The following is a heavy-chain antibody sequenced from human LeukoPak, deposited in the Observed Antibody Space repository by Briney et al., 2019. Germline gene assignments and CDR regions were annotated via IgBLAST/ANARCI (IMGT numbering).Heavy chain of an antibody. D-gene: IGHD2-2*01. CDR1: GFTFSNYG. CDR2: IQAKAYGGAT. Sequence: PGGSLRLSCAASGFTFSNYGIHWVRQAPGKGLEWVGFIQAKAYGGATKYAASVNGRFSISRDDSQSIANLQMNDLKTEDTAVYYCTRAPHPRCSSSGCYLDYWGQGTLVTVSS. CDR3: TRAPHPRCSSSGCYLDY. J-gene: IGHJ4*02. V-gene: IGHV3-49*04.